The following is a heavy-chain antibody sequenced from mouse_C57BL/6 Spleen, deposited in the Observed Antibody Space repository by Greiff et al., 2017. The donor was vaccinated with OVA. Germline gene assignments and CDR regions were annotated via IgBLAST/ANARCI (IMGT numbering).Heavy chain of an antibody. V-gene: IGHV3-6*01. D-gene: IGHD2-1*01. CDR3: ARDAYGNYLAY. CDR2: ISYDGSN. Sequence: EVKLVESGPGLVKPSQSLSLTCSVTGYSITSGYYWNWIRQFPGNKLEWMGYISYDGSNNYNPSLKNRISITRDTSKNQFFLKLNSVTTEDTATYYCARDAYGNYLAYWGQGTLVTVSA. J-gene: IGHJ3*01. CDR1: GYSITSGYY.